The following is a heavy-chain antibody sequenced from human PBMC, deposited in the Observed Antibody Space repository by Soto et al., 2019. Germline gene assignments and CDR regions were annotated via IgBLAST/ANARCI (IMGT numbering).Heavy chain of an antibody. CDR1: GFTFSSYW. V-gene: IGHV3-7*01. CDR3: ARLFITAKMGIPDY. J-gene: IGHJ4*02. Sequence: GGSLRLSCAASGFTFSSYWMSWVRQAPGKGLEWVANIKQDGSEKYYVDSVKGRFTISRDNAKNSLYLQMNSLRAEDTAVYYCARLFITAKMGIPDYWGQGTLVTVSS. D-gene: IGHD3-22*01. CDR2: IKQDGSEK.